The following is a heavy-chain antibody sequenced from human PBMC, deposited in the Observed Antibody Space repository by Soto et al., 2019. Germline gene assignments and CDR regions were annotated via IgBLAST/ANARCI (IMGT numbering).Heavy chain of an antibody. CDR2: IYYSGST. V-gene: IGHV4-31*03. Sequence: SKTLSLTCTVSGGSISSGVYYWAWIRQHPGKGLEWIGYIYYSGSTYYDPSLKSRVTISVDTSKNQFSLKLSSVTAADTGVFLCARDKISCLFHYWRHGSL. CDR3: ARDKISCLFHY. CDR1: GGSISSGVYY. J-gene: IGHJ4*01.